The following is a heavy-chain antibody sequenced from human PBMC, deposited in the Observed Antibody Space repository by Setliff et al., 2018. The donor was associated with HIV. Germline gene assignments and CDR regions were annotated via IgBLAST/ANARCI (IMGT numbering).Heavy chain of an antibody. Sequence: SETLSLTCSVSGGSITSSGYHWGWIRQPPGKGLEWIGNIYYSGDTFYNASLRSRLTLSVDTSKNQFSLKLNSVAASDTAMYYCTRHRGPPWDAFDIWGQGTMVTVSS. V-gene: IGHV4-39*01. CDR1: GGSITSSGYH. J-gene: IGHJ3*02. CDR2: IYYSGDT. CDR3: TRHRGPPWDAFDI.